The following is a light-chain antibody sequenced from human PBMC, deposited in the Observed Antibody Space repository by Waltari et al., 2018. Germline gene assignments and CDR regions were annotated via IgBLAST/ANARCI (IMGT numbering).Light chain of an antibody. CDR2: WAS. V-gene: IGKV4-1*01. CDR3: QQYYTTRT. J-gene: IGKJ1*01. CDR1: QSVLYSSNKKSY. Sequence: EIVMTQSPESLAVSLGERASINCKSSQSVLYSSNKKSYLAWYQQNPGQPPKLLIYWASTRQSGVPDRFSGSGYGTDFTLTISSLQAEDVAVYYCQQYYTTRTFGQGTKVEIK.